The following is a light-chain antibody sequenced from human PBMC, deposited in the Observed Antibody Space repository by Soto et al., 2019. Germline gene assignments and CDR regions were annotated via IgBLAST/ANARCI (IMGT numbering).Light chain of an antibody. CDR1: QSVRSTY. Sequence: EIVLTQSPGTLSLSPGERATLSCRASQSVRSTYLAWYRQKPGQVPRLLIYGASNRATGIPDRFSGSGSGTDFTLTISRLEPEDFAVYYCQQSLNSPWTFGQGTRVEI. J-gene: IGKJ1*01. CDR2: GAS. CDR3: QQSLNSPWT. V-gene: IGKV3-20*01.